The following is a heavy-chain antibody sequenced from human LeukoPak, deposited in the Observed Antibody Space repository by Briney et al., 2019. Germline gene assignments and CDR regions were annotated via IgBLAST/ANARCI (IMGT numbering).Heavy chain of an antibody. V-gene: IGHV4-30-4*01. Sequence: PSETLSLTCTLSRASLSSGAYCCHWTRHPPGNGLEWIGYIYYSGSTNYNPSLKSRVTISVDTPKNQFSLKLSSVTAADTAVYYCARVISGSYSPLDYWGQGTLVTVSS. J-gene: IGHJ4*02. CDR2: IYYSGST. CDR1: RASLSSGAYC. CDR3: ARVISGSYSPLDY. D-gene: IGHD3-10*01.